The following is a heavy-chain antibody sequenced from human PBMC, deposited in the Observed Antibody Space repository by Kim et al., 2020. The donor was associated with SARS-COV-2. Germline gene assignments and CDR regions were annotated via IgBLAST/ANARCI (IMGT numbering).Heavy chain of an antibody. Sequence: TTDYAAPVKGRFTISRDDSKNTLYLQMNSLKTEDTAVYYCTTDQWEPLDYWGQGTLVTVSS. V-gene: IGHV3-15*01. CDR3: TTDQWEPLDY. J-gene: IGHJ4*02. CDR2: TT. D-gene: IGHD1-26*01.